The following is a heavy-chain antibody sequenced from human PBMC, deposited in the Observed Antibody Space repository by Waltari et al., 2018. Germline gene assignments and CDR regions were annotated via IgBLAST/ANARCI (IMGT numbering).Heavy chain of an antibody. CDR2: ITSSSSYI. CDR1: GLFSTHP. V-gene: IGHV3-21*01. J-gene: IGHJ4*02. Sequence: EVQLVESGGGLVKPGGSLRLSCAASGLFSTHPMNWVRQAPGKGLEWVSSITSSSSYIYYADSVKGRFTISRDNAKNSLYLQMNSLRAEDTAVYYCAREVVDGLSYFFDSWGRGTLVTVSS. D-gene: IGHD2-21*01. CDR3: AREVVDGLSYFFDS.